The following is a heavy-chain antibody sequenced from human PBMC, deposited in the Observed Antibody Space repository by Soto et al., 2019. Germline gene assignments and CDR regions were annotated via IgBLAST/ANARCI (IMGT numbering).Heavy chain of an antibody. D-gene: IGHD2-15*01. CDR3: ARGLGYCSGGICSSAFDI. J-gene: IGHJ3*02. Sequence: QVQLVESGGGVVQPGRSLRLSCAASGFTFSSYAMHWVRQAPGKGLEWVAVISYDGTNKYYADSVKGRFTISRDNSKITLYLQMNSLRAEDTAVYYCARGLGYCSGGICSSAFDIWGQGTMVTVSS. CDR1: GFTFSSYA. V-gene: IGHV3-30-3*01. CDR2: ISYDGTNK.